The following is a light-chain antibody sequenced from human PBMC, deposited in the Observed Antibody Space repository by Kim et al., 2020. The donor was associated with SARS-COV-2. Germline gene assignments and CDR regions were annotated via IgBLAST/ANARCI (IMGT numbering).Light chain of an antibody. J-gene: IGLJ1*01. V-gene: IGLV2-14*03. Sequence: QSVLTQPASVSGSPGQSITISCTGTSSDVGGYTYVSWYQQHPDKAPKLMIYDVSNRPSGVSNRFSGSKSGNTASLTISGLQAEDEADYYCSSYTSSSTRVFGTGTKVTVL. CDR1: SSDVGGYTY. CDR2: DVS. CDR3: SSYTSSSTRV.